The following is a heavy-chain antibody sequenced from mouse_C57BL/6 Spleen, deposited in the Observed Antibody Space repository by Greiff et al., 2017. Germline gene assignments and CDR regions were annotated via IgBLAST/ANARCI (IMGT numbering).Heavy chain of an antibody. V-gene: IGHV1-15*01. Sequence: VKLLESGAELVRPGASVTLSCKASGYTFTDYEMHWVKQTPVHGLEWIGAIDPDTGGTAYNQKFKGKALLTADKSSSTAYMELRSLTSEDSAVYYCELTGVDYWGQGTTLTVSS. CDR3: ELTGVDY. CDR2: IDPDTGGT. J-gene: IGHJ2*01. CDR1: GYTFTDYE. D-gene: IGHD4-1*01.